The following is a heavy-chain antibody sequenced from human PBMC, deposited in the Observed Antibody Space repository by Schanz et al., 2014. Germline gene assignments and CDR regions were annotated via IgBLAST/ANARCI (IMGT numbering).Heavy chain of an antibody. CDR2: IGGSGDST. CDR1: GFTFSNHA. J-gene: IGHJ4*02. D-gene: IGHD3-9*01. V-gene: IGHV3-23*01. CDR3: AKHVRSLTGNDY. Sequence: EVQLLESGGGFVQPGGSLRLSCEASGFTFSNHALSWVRQAPGKGLEWVSGIGGSGDSTHYADSVKGRFIISRDNSKNTLYLQVNSLRAEDTAVYYCAKHVRSLTGNDYWGQGTLVTVSS.